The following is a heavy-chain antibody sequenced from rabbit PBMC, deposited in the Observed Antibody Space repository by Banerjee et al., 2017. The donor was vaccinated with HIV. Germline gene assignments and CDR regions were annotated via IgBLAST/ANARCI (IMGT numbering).Heavy chain of an antibody. CDR1: GFDFSSSYW. D-gene: IGHD6-1*01. CDR2: IDTGSGST. J-gene: IGHJ4*01. V-gene: IGHV1S47*01. CDR3: TRRGYSYNYANAAYAPYFKL. Sequence: EESGGDLVQPEGSLTLTCKASGFDFSSSYWMCWVRQAPGKGLEWIGCIDTGSGSTYYASWAKGRFTITRSTSLNTVTLQLNSLTAADTATYFCTRRGYSYNYANAAYAPYFKLWGQGTLVTVS.